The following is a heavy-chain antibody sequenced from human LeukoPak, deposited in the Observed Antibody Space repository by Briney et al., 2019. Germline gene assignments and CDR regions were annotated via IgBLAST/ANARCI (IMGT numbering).Heavy chain of an antibody. Sequence: EASVKVSCKASGYTFTGYYMHWVRQAPGQGLEWMGWINPNSGGTNYAQKFQGRVTMTRDTSISTAYMELSRLRSDDTAVYYCARVCCSGGSCYSPRFGPWGQGTLVTVSS. V-gene: IGHV1-2*02. CDR2: INPNSGGT. J-gene: IGHJ5*02. D-gene: IGHD2-15*01. CDR1: GYTFTGYY. CDR3: ARVCCSGGSCYSPRFGP.